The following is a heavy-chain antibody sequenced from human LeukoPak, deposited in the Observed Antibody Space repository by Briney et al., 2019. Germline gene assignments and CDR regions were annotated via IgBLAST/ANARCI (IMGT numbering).Heavy chain of an antibody. CDR3: AKRGSTSYHFDS. CDR2: IKQDGSEK. CDR1: GFTFSNYW. D-gene: IGHD2-2*01. V-gene: IGHV3-7*05. Sequence: GGSLRLSCAASGFTFSNYWMSWVRQAPGKGLEWVTSIKQDGSEKFYVDSVKGRFTISRDNSKNSLNLQMNSLRVEDTAVYYCAKRGSTSYHFDSWGQGTLITVSS. J-gene: IGHJ4*02.